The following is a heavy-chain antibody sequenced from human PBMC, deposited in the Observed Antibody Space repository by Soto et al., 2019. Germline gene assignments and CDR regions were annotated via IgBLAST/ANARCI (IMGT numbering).Heavy chain of an antibody. CDR1: GYSFTAYG. CDR2: ISTDNGNT. J-gene: IGHJ6*02. CDR3: ARDVPDTNLFFYYYGMDV. Sequence: ASVKVSCKASGYSFTAYGISWVRQAPGQGLEWMGWISTDNGNTNYAHNLQGRVSMTTDPSTSTAYMELWSLGSDDTAVYYCARDVPDTNLFFYYYGMDVWGQGTTVTVSS. D-gene: IGHD2-21*01. V-gene: IGHV1-18*01.